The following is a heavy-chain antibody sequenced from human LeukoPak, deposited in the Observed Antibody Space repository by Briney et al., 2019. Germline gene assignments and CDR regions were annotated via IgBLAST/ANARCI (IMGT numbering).Heavy chain of an antibody. V-gene: IGHV1-2*02. CDR1: GYTFTGYY. CDR3: ALTTVNPYAFDI. D-gene: IGHD4-11*01. Sequence: ASVKVSCKASGYTFTGYYMHWVRQAPGQGLEWMGWINPNSGGTNYAQTFQGRVTMTRDTSISTAYMELSRLRSDDTAVYYCALTTVNPYAFDIWGQGTMVTVSS. J-gene: IGHJ3*02. CDR2: INPNSGGT.